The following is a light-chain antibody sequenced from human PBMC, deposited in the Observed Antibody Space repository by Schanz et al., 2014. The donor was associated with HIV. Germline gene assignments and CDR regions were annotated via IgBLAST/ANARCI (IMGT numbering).Light chain of an antibody. Sequence: EIVLTQSPGTLSLFPGERAALSCRASQTITSNLAWYQQKPGQAPRLLIYGASTRATGIPARFSGSGSGTEFTLTISSLQSEDFAVYYCQQYNNWSWTFGQGTKVEIK. J-gene: IGKJ1*01. CDR3: QQYNNWSWT. V-gene: IGKV3-15*01. CDR1: QTITSN. CDR2: GAS.